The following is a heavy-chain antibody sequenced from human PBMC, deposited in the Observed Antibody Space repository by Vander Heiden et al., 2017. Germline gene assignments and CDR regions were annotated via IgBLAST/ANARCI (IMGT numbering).Heavy chain of an antibody. Sequence: VQLLESGGGVVQPGGSLRRSWAAYGLTLSSTAMNWVRQAPGKGLEWVSVISGSGINTYYADSVKRRFTISRDNSKNTLYLQMSSLRAEDTAVYYCAKDFGDNGFYYGLVVWGQGTTVTVSS. CDR2: ISGSGINT. CDR3: AKDFGDNGFYYGLVV. CDR1: GLTLSSTA. D-gene: IGHD1-20*01. J-gene: IGHJ6*02. V-gene: IGHV3-23*01.